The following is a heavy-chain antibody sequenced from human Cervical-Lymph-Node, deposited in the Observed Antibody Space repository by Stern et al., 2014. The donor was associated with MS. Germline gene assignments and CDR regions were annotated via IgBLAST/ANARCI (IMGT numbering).Heavy chain of an antibody. V-gene: IGHV4-31*03. J-gene: IGHJ4*02. D-gene: IGHD3-3*01. CDR2: IYYSGST. Sequence: VQLEESGPGLVKPSQTLSLTCTVSGGSISSGGYSWSWIRPHPGKGLEWIGDIYYSGSTYYNPSLKSRCSILVETSKNQFSLKLSSVTAADTAVYYCARVPYDFWSGYYTFDYWGQGTLVTVSS. CDR1: GGSISSGGYS. CDR3: ARVPYDFWSGYYTFDY.